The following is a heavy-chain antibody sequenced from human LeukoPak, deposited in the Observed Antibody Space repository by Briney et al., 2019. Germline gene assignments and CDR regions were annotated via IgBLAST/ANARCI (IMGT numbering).Heavy chain of an antibody. CDR3: ARDSWDGYNPPFDS. Sequence: PGGSLRLSCAASGFTFSSYSMNWVRQAPGKGLEWVSSISRSSSYIYYADSVKGRFTISRDNAKNSLYLQMNRLRAEDTAVYYCARDSWDGYNPPFDSSGQGTLVTVSS. CDR2: ISRSSSYI. V-gene: IGHV3-21*01. J-gene: IGHJ4*02. D-gene: IGHD5-24*01. CDR1: GFTFSSYS.